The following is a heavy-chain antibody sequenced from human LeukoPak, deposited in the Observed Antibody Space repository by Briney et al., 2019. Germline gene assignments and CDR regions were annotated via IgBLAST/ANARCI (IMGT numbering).Heavy chain of an antibody. CDR1: GFSFSRYW. V-gene: IGHV3-7*05. J-gene: IGHJ5*02. CDR3: ARDPPDIAAAGAFLNWFDP. CDR2: IKEDGTKT. Sequence: GGSLRLSCAASGFSFSRYWMTWVRQAPGKGLEWVANIKEDGTKTYYVDSVKGRFTVSRDNAQNSLYLQMNSLTPEDTAVYYCARDPPDIAAAGAFLNWFDPWGQGTLVTVSS. D-gene: IGHD6-13*01.